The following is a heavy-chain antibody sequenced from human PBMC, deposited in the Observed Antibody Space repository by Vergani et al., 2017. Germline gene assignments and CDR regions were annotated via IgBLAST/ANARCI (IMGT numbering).Heavy chain of an antibody. CDR1: GGSFSGYY. CDR3: ARGPGSRAGELGAGIAAAGTYYYGMDV. J-gene: IGHJ6*04. V-gene: IGHV4-34*01. Sequence: QVQLQQWGAGLLKPPETLSLTCAVDGGSFSGYYWSWIRQPPGKGLEWIGENNHSGSTNYNPSLKNRVTISVDTSKNEFSRKLSSVTAADTAGYYCARGPGSRAGELGAGIAAAGTYYYGMDVWGGGTTVTVSS. CDR2: NNHSGST. D-gene: IGHD6-13*01.